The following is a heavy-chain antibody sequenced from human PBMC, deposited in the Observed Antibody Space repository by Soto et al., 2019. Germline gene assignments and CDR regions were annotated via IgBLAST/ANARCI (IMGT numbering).Heavy chain of an antibody. Sequence: QLQLQESGPGLVKPSETLSLTCTVSGGSISSRGYYWGWIRQPPGKGLEWIGTIYYSGSTYYNPSLKSRVTISVDTSKYQFSLKLSSVTAADTAVYYCATSNWFDPWGQGPLVTVSS. CDR3: ATSNWFDP. CDR2: IYYSGST. CDR1: GGSISSRGYY. J-gene: IGHJ5*02. V-gene: IGHV4-39*01.